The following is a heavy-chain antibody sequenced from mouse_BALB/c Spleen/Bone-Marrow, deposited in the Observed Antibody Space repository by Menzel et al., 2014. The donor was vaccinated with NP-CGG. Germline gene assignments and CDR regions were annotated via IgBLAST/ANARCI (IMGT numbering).Heavy chain of an antibody. CDR3: ARDDYGRGY. CDR1: GCTFTDYY. J-gene: IGHJ2*01. V-gene: IGHV7-3*02. D-gene: IGHD1-1*01. CDR2: IRNKPNGYTT. Sequence: EVHLVESGGGLVQPGGSLRLSCATSGCTFTDYYMSWVRQPPGKALEWLGFIRNKPNGYTTEYSASVKGRFTISRDNPQSILYLQMNTLRAEDSATYYCARDDYGRGYWGQGTTLTVSS.